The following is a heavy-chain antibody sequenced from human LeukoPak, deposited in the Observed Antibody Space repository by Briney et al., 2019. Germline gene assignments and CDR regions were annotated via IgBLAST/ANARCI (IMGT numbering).Heavy chain of an antibody. CDR2: INPTGGST. V-gene: IGHV1-46*01. CDR1: GYTFTPYF. D-gene: IGHD1-14*01. J-gene: IGHJ4*02. Sequence: ASVKVSCKASGYTFTPYFIHWVRQAPGQGLEWTGIINPTGGSTTYAQKFQGRVTVTRDTSTSTVYMELSSLTSEDTAVYYCARDRVIVGGTATYNFDHWGQGILVTVSS. CDR3: ARDRVIVGGTATYNFDH.